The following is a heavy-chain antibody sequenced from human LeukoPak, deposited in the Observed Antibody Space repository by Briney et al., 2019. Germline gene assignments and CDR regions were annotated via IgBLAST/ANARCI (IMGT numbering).Heavy chain of an antibody. D-gene: IGHD4-17*01. Sequence: GGSLRLSCTDSGFTFSSYALAWVRQAPGKGLEWVAAVTSRGVGTHYADSVKGRFTISRDNSMNTIYLQMNSLRAEDTAIYYCGSDPNGDYVGALGYWGRGTLVTVSS. CDR2: VTSRGVGT. V-gene: IGHV3-23*01. CDR3: GSDPNGDYVGALGY. CDR1: GFTFSSYA. J-gene: IGHJ4*01.